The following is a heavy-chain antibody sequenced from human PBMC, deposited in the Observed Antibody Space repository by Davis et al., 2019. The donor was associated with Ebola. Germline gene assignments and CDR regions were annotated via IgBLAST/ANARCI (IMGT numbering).Heavy chain of an antibody. D-gene: IGHD6-13*01. CDR3: ATDLRSSSWERKYYYYGMDV. CDR1: GYTLTDLS. CDR2: FDPEDGES. Sequence: ASVKVSCKVSGYTLTDLSMHWVRQAPGKGLEWMGGFDPEDGESIYAQKFQGRVTMTEDTSTDTAYMELSSLRSEDTAVYYCATDLRSSSWERKYYYYGMDVWGQGTTVTVSS. J-gene: IGHJ6*02. V-gene: IGHV1-24*01.